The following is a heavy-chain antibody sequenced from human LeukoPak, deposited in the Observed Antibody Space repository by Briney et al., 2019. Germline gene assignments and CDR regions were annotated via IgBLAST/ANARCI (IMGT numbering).Heavy chain of an antibody. V-gene: IGHV1-3*01. Sequence: ASVKVSCEASGYIFTSYAMHWVRQAPGQRLEWMGWINAGNGNTKYSQKFQGTVTITRDTSASTAYMEVSSLRSEDTAVYYCARYSSGWGAFDIWGQGTMVTVSS. CDR2: INAGNGNT. CDR3: ARYSSGWGAFDI. D-gene: IGHD6-19*01. J-gene: IGHJ3*02. CDR1: GYIFTSYA.